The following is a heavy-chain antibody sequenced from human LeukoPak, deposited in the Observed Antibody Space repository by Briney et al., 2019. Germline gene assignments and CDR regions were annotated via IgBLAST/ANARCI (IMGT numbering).Heavy chain of an antibody. CDR3: ARDPSYYGMDV. Sequence: GGSLRLSCAASGFTFSSYAMHWVRQAPGKGLEWVAVISYDGSNKYYADSVKGRFTISRDNSKNTLYLQMNSLRAEDTAVYYCARDPSYYGMDVWGQGTTVTVSS. CDR2: ISYDGSNK. J-gene: IGHJ6*02. CDR1: GFTFSSYA. V-gene: IGHV3-30*14.